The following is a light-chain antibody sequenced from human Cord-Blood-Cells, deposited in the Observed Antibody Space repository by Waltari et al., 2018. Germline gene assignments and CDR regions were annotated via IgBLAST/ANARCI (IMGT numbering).Light chain of an antibody. Sequence: DIQMTQSPSSLPASVGDSVTITCRESQGISNYLAWYQQKPGKVPKSLIYAASTLQSGVPSRFSGSGSGTDFTLTISSLQPEDVATYYCQKYNSAPWTFGQGTKVEIK. CDR2: AAS. V-gene: IGKV1-27*01. J-gene: IGKJ1*01. CDR3: QKYNSAPWT. CDR1: QGISNY.